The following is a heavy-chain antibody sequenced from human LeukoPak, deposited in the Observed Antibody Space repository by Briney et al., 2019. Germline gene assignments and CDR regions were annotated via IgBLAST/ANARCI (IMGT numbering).Heavy chain of an antibody. V-gene: IGHV4-34*01. CDR1: GGSFSGYY. CDR3: ARAIYGGYAPYFDY. J-gene: IGHJ4*02. CDR2: INHSGST. D-gene: IGHD5-12*01. Sequence: PSETLSLTCAVYGGSFSGYYWSWIRQPPGKGLEWIGEINHSGSTNYNPSLKSRVTISVDTSKNQFSLKLGSVTAADTAVYYCARAIYGGYAPYFDYWGQGTLVTVSS.